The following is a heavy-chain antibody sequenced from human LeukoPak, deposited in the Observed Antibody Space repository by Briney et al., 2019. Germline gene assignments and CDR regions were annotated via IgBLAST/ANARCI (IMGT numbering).Heavy chain of an antibody. CDR1: GFPFSSYP. V-gene: IGHV3-23*01. CDR3: AKKGQGEDNGKPY. Sequence: GGSLRLSCAGSGFPFSSYPISWVRQPPGKGLECVSVITRGSSVGTYYADSVKGRFAISRDNSKNTLFLQMNNRRVDDTAVYFCAKKGQGEDNGKPYWGQGTLVTVSS. CDR2: ITRGSSVGT. D-gene: IGHD1-14*01. J-gene: IGHJ4*02.